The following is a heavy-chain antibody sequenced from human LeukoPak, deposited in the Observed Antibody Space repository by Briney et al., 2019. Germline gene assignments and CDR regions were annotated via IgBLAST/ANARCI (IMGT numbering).Heavy chain of an antibody. V-gene: IGHV4-4*07. D-gene: IGHD2-2*01. Sequence: PSETLSLTCTVSGGSISSYYWSWIRQPAGKGLEWIGRIYTSGSTNYNPHLKSRVTMSVDTSKDQFSLQLSSVTAADTAVYYCARDGEDCSSTSCYRSFDYWGPGTLVTVSS. J-gene: IGHJ4*02. CDR3: ARDGEDCSSTSCYRSFDY. CDR2: IYTSGST. CDR1: GGSISSYY.